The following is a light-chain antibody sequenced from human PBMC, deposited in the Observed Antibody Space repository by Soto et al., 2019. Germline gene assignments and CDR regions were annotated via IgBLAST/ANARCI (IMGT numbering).Light chain of an antibody. CDR3: QQSHSGIT. Sequence: DIQMTQSPSSLSASLGDRVTITCRASQSISSYLNWYQQKPGKAPKLLIYDASSLESGVPSRFSGSGSGTDFTLTISSLQPEDFATYYCQQSHSGITFGQGTRLEI. J-gene: IGKJ5*01. CDR1: QSISSY. CDR2: DAS. V-gene: IGKV1-39*01.